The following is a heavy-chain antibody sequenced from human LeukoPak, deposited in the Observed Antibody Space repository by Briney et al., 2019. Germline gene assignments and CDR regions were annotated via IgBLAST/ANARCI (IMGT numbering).Heavy chain of an antibody. V-gene: IGHV1-69*05. Sequence: ASVKVSCKASGGTFSSYAISWVRQAPGQGLEWMGGIIPIFGTANYAQKFQGRATITTDESTSTAYMELSSLRSEDTAVYYCASARSGSYALWDAFDIWGQGTMVTVSS. CDR2: IIPIFGTA. CDR1: GGTFSSYA. J-gene: IGHJ3*02. CDR3: ASARSGSYALWDAFDI. D-gene: IGHD1-26*01.